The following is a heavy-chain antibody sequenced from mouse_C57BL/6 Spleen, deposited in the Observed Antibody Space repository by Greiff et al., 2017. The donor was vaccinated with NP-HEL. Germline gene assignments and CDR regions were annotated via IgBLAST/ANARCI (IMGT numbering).Heavy chain of an antibody. CDR3: ARRGAYDYDGWFAY. V-gene: IGHV1-69*01. Sequence: QVQLQQPGAELVMPGASVKLSCKASGYTFTSYWMHWVKQRPGQGLEWIGEIDPSDSYTNYNQKFKGKSTLTVDKSSSTAYMQLSSLTSEDSAVYYCARRGAYDYDGWFAYWGQGTLVTVSA. J-gene: IGHJ3*01. CDR1: GYTFTSYW. D-gene: IGHD2-4*01. CDR2: IDPSDSYT.